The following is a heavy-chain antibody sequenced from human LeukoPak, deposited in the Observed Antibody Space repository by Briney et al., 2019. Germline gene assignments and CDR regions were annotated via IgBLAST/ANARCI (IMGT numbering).Heavy chain of an antibody. Sequence: SETLSLTCAVYGGSFSGYYWSWIRQPPGKGREWIGEINHSGSTNYNPSLKSRVTISVDTSKNQFSLKLSSVTAADTAVYYCARAPRAAGTRGERRRGAFDIRGQGTMVTVSS. V-gene: IGHV4-34*01. J-gene: IGHJ3*02. CDR2: INHSGST. CDR3: ARAPRAAGTRGERRRGAFDI. D-gene: IGHD1-1*01. CDR1: GGSFSGYY.